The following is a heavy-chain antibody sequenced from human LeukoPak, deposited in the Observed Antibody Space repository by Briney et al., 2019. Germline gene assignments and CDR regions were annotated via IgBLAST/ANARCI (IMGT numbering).Heavy chain of an antibody. CDR1: GGTLSSNA. CDR3: ARGHYYSSGAYWGNDYYYYMSV. V-gene: IGHV1-69*05. D-gene: IGHD3-22*01. CDR2: IIPTFGTA. Sequence: SVKVSCKASGGTLSSNAMSWVRQAPGQGLVWMGGIIPTFGTANYAQKFQGRVTITTDESTSTGYMELSSLRSEDTAVYYCARGHYYSSGAYWGNDYYYYMSVWGKGTTVTVSS. J-gene: IGHJ6*03.